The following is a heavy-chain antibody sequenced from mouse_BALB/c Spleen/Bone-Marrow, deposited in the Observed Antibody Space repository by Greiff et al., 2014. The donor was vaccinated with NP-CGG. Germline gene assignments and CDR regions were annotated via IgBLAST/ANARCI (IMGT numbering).Heavy chain of an antibody. CDR3: ARKGISTVIATAYYFDY. Sequence: QVQLQQPGAELVKPGASVKLSCKTSGYTFTSYWIQWVKQRPGQGLGWIGEIFPGTGTTYYNEKFKDKATLTIDTSSSTAYMQLSSLTSEDSAVYVCARKGISTVIATAYYFDYWGQGSTLTVSS. CDR1: GYTFTSYW. D-gene: IGHD2-4*01. V-gene: IGHV1S132*01. CDR2: IFPGTGTT. J-gene: IGHJ2*01.